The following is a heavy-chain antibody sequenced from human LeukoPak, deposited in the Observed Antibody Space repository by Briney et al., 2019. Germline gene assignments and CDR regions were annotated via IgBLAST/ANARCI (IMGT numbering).Heavy chain of an antibody. CDR3: ARSQGSGYRKYYFDY. J-gene: IGHJ4*02. CDR2: IIPIFGTA. V-gene: IGHV1-69*05. CDR1: GGTFSSYA. D-gene: IGHD3-3*01. Sequence: SVTVSCKASGGTFSSYAISWVRQAPGQGLEWMGGIIPIFGTANYAQKFQGRVTITTDESTSTAYMELSSLRSEDTAVYYCARSQGSGYRKYYFDYWGQGTLVTVSS.